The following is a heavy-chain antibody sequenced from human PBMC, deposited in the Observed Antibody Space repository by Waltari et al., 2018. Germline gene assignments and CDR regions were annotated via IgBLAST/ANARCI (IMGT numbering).Heavy chain of an antibody. CDR3: ARGLHRTAWIVDY. CDR2: IKAENGDT. Sequence: QVQLVQSGAEVKKPGASVKVSCMTSGYTFTSYGMHWVRQAPGQRLEWMGWIKAENGDTQYSPKFQSRVTCTRDTFASTVYMELSSLTSEDTAVYYCARGLHRTAWIVDYWGQGTLVTVSS. D-gene: IGHD1-1*01. V-gene: IGHV1-3*01. CDR1: GYTFTSYG. J-gene: IGHJ4*02.